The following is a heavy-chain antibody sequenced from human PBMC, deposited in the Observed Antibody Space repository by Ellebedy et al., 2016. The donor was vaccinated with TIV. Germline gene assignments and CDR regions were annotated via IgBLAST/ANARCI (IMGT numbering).Heavy chain of an antibody. CDR3: ARVGDGSDY. V-gene: IGHV1-46*01. CDR2: INPSGGRT. CDR1: GYTFTRYY. J-gene: IGHJ4*02. Sequence: AASVKVSCKASGYTFTRYYIHWVRQAPGHGFEYMGIINPSGGRTSYAQKFQGRVTMTRDTSTSTFYMELSSLRSEDTAVYYCARVGDGSDYWGQGTLVTVSS. D-gene: IGHD2-15*01.